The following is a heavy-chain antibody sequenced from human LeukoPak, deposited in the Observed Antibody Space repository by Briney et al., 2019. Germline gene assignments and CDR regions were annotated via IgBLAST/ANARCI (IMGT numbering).Heavy chain of an antibody. D-gene: IGHD2-2*01. J-gene: IGHJ4*02. V-gene: IGHV1-18*01. CDR1: GYTFTNYG. CDR3: ARDRCSSTICSRMLPDY. Sequence: ASVKVSCKASGYTFTNYGISWVRQAPGQGLEWMGWISAYSGNTNYAQKLQGRLTMTTDTSTSTAYMELRSLRSDDTAVYYCARDRCSSTICSRMLPDYWGQGTLVTVSS. CDR2: ISAYSGNT.